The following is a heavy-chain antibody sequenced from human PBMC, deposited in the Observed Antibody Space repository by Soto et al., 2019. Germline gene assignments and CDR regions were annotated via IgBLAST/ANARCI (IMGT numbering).Heavy chain of an antibody. CDR2: INLDGSEK. Sequence: EVQLVESGGGLVQPGGSLRLSCAASGFTFRTYWLSWVRQVPGKGLEWVANINLDGSEKNYVDSVKGRFTISRDNARTSLYLQMSSLRAEDTALYYWARDGSASWYSYDYHGMDVWGQGTTVTVSS. D-gene: IGHD5-18*01. CDR1: GFTFRTYW. J-gene: IGHJ6*02. CDR3: ARDGSASWYSYDYHGMDV. V-gene: IGHV3-7*05.